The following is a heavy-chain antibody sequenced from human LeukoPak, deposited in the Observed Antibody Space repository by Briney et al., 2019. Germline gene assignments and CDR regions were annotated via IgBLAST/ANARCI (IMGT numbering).Heavy chain of an antibody. J-gene: IGHJ4*02. Sequence: GGSLRLSCAASGFTFSSYSMNWVRQAPGKGREWVSSISSSSSYIYYADSVKGRFTISRDNAKNSLYLQMNSLRAEDKAVYYCARVLGYDILDYWGQGTLVTVSS. V-gene: IGHV3-21*01. CDR2: ISSSSSYI. CDR1: GFTFSSYS. CDR3: ARVLGYDILDY. D-gene: IGHD5-12*01.